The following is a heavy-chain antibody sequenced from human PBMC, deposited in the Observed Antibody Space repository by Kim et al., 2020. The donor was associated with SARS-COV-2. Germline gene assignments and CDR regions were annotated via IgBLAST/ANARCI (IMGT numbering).Heavy chain of an antibody. CDR2: IYRGGDT. D-gene: IGHD2-21*01. CDR1: GFTVSYNY. CDR3: AKENGVIRENYYYYYAMDV. J-gene: IGHJ6*02. V-gene: IGHV3-66*01. Sequence: GGSLRLSCAVSGFTVSYNYMSWVRQAPGKGLEWVSVIYRGGDTFYTESVKGRFTISRDNSKNTLYLEMNSLRVEDTAVYYCAKENGVIRENYYYYYAMDVWGQVTTVTVSS.